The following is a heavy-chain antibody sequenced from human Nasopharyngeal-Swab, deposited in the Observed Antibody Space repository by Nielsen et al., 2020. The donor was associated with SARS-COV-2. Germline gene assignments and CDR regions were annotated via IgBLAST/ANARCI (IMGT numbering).Heavy chain of an antibody. J-gene: IGHJ4*02. D-gene: IGHD3-22*01. CDR2: ISGSGGST. CDR3: AKDGPYYYDSSGYYRGVASFDY. CDR1: GFTFSSYG. Sequence: GESLKISCAASGFTFSSYGMHWVRQAPGKGLEWVSAISGSGGSTYYADSVKGRFTISRDNSKNTLYLQMNSLRAEDTAVYYCAKDGPYYYDSSGYYRGVASFDYWGQGTLVTVSS. V-gene: IGHV3-23*01.